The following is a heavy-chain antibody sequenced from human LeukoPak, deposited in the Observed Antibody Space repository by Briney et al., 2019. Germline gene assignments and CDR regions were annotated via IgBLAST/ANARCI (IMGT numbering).Heavy chain of an antibody. Sequence: GGSLRLSCAASGFTFSSYSMNWVRQAPGKGLEWVSSISSSSSYIYYEDSEKGRFTISRDNAKNSLYLQMNSLRAEDTAVYYCARERRITIFGVVKGPSAEMEVWGKGTTVTVSS. D-gene: IGHD3-3*01. CDR3: ARERRITIFGVVKGPSAEMEV. V-gene: IGHV3-21*06. CDR1: GFTFSSYS. J-gene: IGHJ6*04. CDR2: ISSSSSYI.